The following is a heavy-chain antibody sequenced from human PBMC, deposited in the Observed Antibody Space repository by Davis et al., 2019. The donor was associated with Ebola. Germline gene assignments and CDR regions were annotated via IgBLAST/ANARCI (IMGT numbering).Heavy chain of an antibody. J-gene: IGHJ6*02. D-gene: IGHD1-26*01. V-gene: IGHV3-21*01. CDR1: GFTFSTYA. CDR2: ISSSSSYI. Sequence: GGSLRLSCTTSGFTFSTYALSWVRQAPGKGLEWVSSISSSSSYIYYADSVKGRFTISRDNAKNSLYLQMNSLRAEDTAVYYCARDHTTTYSYHYYGMDVWGQGTTVTVSS. CDR3: ARDHTTTYSYHYYGMDV.